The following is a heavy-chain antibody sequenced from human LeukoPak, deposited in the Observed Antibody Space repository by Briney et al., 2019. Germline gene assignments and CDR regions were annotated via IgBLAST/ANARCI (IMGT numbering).Heavy chain of an antibody. CDR2: ISYDGSNK. CDR1: GFTFSSYG. D-gene: IGHD1-26*01. V-gene: IGHV3-30*18. Sequence: GGSLRLSCAASGFTFSSYGMHWVRQAPGKGLELVAVISYDGSNKYYADSVKGRLTISRDNSKNTLYLQMNSLRAEDTAVYYCAKDGLVGATLQEIDYWGQGTLVTVSS. CDR3: AKDGLVGATLQEIDY. J-gene: IGHJ4*02.